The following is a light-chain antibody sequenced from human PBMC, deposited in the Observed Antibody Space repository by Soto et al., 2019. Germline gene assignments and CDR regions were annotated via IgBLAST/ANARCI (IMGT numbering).Light chain of an antibody. CDR3: QQNNSNFAG. CDR2: DAS. Sequence: DIPMTQSPSSLSASIGDRVTITCRASQSIATYLHWFQLKPGEAPNLLIYDASSLQSGAPSRFSGSGSGTDFNLTINGLQPEDFATYYRQQNNSNFAGFGEGTRVE. V-gene: IGKV1-39*01. CDR1: QSIATY. J-gene: IGKJ1*01.